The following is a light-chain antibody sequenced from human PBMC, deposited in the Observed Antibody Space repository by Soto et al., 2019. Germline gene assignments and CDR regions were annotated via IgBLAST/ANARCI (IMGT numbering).Light chain of an antibody. J-gene: IGKJ5*01. CDR2: GTF. CDR1: QSMTTK. Sequence: EIVITQSPANLSVSPGEGVTLSDRASQSMTTKLAWYQQKPGQAPRLLIHGTFTRATGIPARFSGSGSGTDFTLTISSLEPEDFAFYYGQQYDNWAPITVGPGTRLEIK. CDR3: QQYDNWAPIT. V-gene: IGKV3-15*01.